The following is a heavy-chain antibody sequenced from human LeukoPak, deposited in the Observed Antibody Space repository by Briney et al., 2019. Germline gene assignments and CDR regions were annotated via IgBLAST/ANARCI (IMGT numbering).Heavy chain of an antibody. V-gene: IGHV4-39*07. D-gene: IGHD1-1*01. J-gene: IGHJ6*03. CDR2: IYYSGST. CDR1: GGSIGSSSYY. CDR3: AREMAGTHYYYYYMDV. Sequence: SETLSLTCTVSGGSIGSSSYYWGWIRQPPGKGLEWIGRIYYSGSTYYNPSLKSRVTISVDTSKNQFSLKLSSVTAAGTAVYYCAREMAGTHYYYYYMDVWGKGTTVTVSS.